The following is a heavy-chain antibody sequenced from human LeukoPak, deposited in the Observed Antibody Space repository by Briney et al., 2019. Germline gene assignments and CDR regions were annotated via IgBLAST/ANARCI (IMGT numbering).Heavy chain of an antibody. CDR2: IYSGGST. Sequence: PGGSLRLSCAASGFTVSSNYMSWVRPAPGKGLEWVSVIYSGGSTYYADSVKGRFTIPRDNSKNTLYLQMNSLRAEDTAVYYCARWTTVGSFDYWGQGTLVTVSS. D-gene: IGHD4-23*01. CDR3: ARWTTVGSFDY. J-gene: IGHJ4*02. V-gene: IGHV3-66*01. CDR1: GFTVSSNY.